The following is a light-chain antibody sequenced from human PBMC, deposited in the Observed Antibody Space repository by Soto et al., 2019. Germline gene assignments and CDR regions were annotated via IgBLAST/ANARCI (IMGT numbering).Light chain of an antibody. J-gene: IGKJ1*01. CDR2: GAS. CDR1: QRIATW. V-gene: IGKV1-5*01. CDR3: QQYHLYWT. Sequence: DIPLTHAPSTLSASVGDRVTITFRASQRIATWLAWYQHQPGSAPKLLIYGASTLQSGVPSRFSGSGSGAEFTLTIDNLQPEDFATYYCQQYHLYWTFGPGTKVDIK.